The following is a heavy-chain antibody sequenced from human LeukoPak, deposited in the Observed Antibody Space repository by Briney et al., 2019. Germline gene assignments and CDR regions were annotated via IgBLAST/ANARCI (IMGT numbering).Heavy chain of an antibody. J-gene: IGHJ4*02. V-gene: IGHV4-39*07. CDR3: ARDGSSWYSVDY. CDR2: IYYSGST. Sequence: SETLSLTCTVSGGSISSSSYYWGWIRQPPGKGLVWIGSIYYSGSTYYNPSLKSRVTISVDTSKNQFSLKLSSVTAADTAVYYCARDGSSWYSVDYWGQGTLVTVSS. CDR1: GGSISSSSYY. D-gene: IGHD6-13*01.